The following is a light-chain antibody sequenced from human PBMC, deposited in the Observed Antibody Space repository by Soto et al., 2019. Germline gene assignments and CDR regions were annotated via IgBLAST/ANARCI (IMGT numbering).Light chain of an antibody. J-gene: IGLJ2*01. CDR3: QVWDSSSDHPRVV. V-gene: IGLV3-21*04. Sequence: SYELTQPPSVSVAPGKTARINCGGNNIGSKSVHWYQQKPGQAPVLVIYYDSDRPSGIPERFSGSNSGNTATLTISRVEAGDEADYYCQVWDSSSDHPRVVFGGGTKLTVL. CDR1: NIGSKS. CDR2: YDS.